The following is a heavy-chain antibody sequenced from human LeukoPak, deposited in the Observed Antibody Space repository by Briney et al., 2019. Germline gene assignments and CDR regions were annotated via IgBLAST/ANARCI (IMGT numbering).Heavy chain of an antibody. CDR3: ARDPSSGWYTGYFDL. CDR2: IYHSGST. CDR1: GGSISSYY. V-gene: IGHV4-59*12. D-gene: IGHD6-19*01. J-gene: IGHJ2*01. Sequence: SETLSLTCTVSGGSISSYYWSWIRQPPGKGLEWIGEIYHSGSTNYNPSLKSRVTISVDKSKNQFSLKLSSVTAADTAVYYCARDPSSGWYTGYFDLWGRGTLVTVSS.